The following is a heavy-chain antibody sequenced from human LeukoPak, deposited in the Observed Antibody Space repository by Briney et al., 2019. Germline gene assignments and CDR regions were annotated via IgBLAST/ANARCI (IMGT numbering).Heavy chain of an antibody. CDR3: ARVPIYCSSTSCYRGGFDY. J-gene: IGHJ4*02. CDR2: ISSSGSTI. Sequence: GGSLRLSCAASGFTFSSYSMNWVRQAPGKGLEWVSSISSSGSTIYYADSVKGRFTISRDNAKNSLYLQMNSLRAEDTAVYYCARVPIYCSSTSCYRGGFDYWGQGTLVTVSS. V-gene: IGHV3-48*04. CDR1: GFTFSSYS. D-gene: IGHD2-2*01.